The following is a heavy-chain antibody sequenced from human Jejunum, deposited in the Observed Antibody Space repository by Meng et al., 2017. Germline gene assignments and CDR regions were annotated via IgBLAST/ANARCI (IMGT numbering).Heavy chain of an antibody. J-gene: IGHJ4*02. CDR2: IWYDGSVI. V-gene: IGHV3-33*01. D-gene: IGHD2-8*01. CDR1: GFSFSTYG. CDR3: ARRYSTLSYFDY. Sequence: GESLKISCAASGFSFSTYGMHWARQAPGKGLEWVAIIWYDGSVIQYADSVKGRFTVSRDNSKNTVYLEMNSLRAEDTAVYYCARRYSTLSYFDYWGQGILVTVSS.